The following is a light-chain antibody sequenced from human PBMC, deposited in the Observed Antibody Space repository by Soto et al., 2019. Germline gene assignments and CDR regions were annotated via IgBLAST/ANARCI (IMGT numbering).Light chain of an antibody. J-gene: IGKJ1*01. V-gene: IGKV1-9*01. CDR3: LQNNSYPVT. CDR2: SAS. Sequence: IQLTQSPSSLPASVGDRVTITCRASPAIASFLAWYQQKPGTAPKLLIYSASSLQSGVPPRFSGSGSGTEFTLTISSLQPEDFATYYCLQNNSYPVTFGQGTKVDIK. CDR1: PAIASF.